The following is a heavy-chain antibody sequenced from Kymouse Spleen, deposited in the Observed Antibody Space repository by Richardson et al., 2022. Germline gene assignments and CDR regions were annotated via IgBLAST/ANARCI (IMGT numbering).Heavy chain of an antibody. J-gene: IGHJ4*02. CDR2: INHSGST. CDR1: GGSFSGYY. D-gene: IGHD6-6*01. Sequence: QVQLQQWGAGLLKPSETLSLTCAVYGGSFSGYYWSWIRQPPGKGLEWIGEINHSGSTNYNPSLKSRVTISVDTSKNQFSLKLSSVTAADTAVYYCARYSSSSRGFDYWGQGTLVTVSS. CDR3: ARYSSSSRGFDY. V-gene: IGHV4-34*01.